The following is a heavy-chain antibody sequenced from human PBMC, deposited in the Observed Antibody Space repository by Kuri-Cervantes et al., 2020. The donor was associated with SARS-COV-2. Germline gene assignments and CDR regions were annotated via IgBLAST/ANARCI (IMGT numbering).Heavy chain of an antibody. CDR2: IYSGGST. D-gene: IGHD2-21*01. Sequence: GESLKISCAAPGFTVSSNYMSWVRQAPGKGLEWVSVIYSGGSTYYADSVKGRFTISRDNSKNTLYLQMNSLRAEDTAVYYCAKAYCGGDCYSEYFDYWGQGTLVTVSS. CDR1: GFTVSSNY. V-gene: IGHV3-53*01. J-gene: IGHJ4*02. CDR3: AKAYCGGDCYSEYFDY.